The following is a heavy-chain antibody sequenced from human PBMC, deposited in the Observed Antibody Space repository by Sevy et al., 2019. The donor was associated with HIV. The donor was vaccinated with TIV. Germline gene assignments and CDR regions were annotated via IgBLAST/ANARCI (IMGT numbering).Heavy chain of an antibody. Sequence: GGSLRLSCAASGFTFSSYWMSWVRQAPGKGLEWVANIKQDGSEKYYVDSVKGRFTISRDNAKNSLYLQMNSLRAEDTAVYYCGREALTAYYDYVWGSYRPDAFDIWGQGTMVTVSS. J-gene: IGHJ3*02. CDR3: GREALTAYYDYVWGSYRPDAFDI. D-gene: IGHD3-16*02. CDR2: IKQDGSEK. CDR1: GFTFSSYW. V-gene: IGHV3-7*01.